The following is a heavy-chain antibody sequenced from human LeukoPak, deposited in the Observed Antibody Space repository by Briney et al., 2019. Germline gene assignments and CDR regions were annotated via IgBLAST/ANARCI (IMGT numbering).Heavy chain of an antibody. V-gene: IGHV3-21*01. CDR2: ISTSSSYI. Sequence: PGGSLRLSCAASGFTFSTYWMTWVRQAPGKGLEWVSFISTSSSYIYYADSVKGRFIISRDNARKSLYLQMNSLRAEDTAVYYCARATRGGYDGYFDYWGQGTLVTVSS. D-gene: IGHD5-12*01. J-gene: IGHJ4*02. CDR3: ARATRGGYDGYFDY. CDR1: GFTFSTYW.